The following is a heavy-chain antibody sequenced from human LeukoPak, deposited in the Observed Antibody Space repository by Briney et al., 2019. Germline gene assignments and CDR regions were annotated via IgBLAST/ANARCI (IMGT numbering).Heavy chain of an antibody. CDR2: INPNSGGT. V-gene: IGHV1-2*02. J-gene: IGHJ6*03. CDR3: AKRRGLELLYYYYMDV. Sequence: ASVTVSCKASGYTFTGYYMHWVRQAPGQGLEWMGWINPNSGGTNYAQKFQGRVTMTRDTSISTAYMELSRLRSDDTAVYYCAKRRGLELLYYYYMDVWGKGTTVTVAS. D-gene: IGHD1-7*01. CDR1: GYTFTGYY.